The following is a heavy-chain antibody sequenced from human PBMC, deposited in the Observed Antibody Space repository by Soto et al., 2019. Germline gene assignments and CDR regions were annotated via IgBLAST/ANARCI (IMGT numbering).Heavy chain of an antibody. V-gene: IGHV3-30*18. CDR2: ISYDGGNK. J-gene: IGHJ6*02. CDR1: GFTFSSYG. D-gene: IGHD2-2*01. Sequence: QVQLVESGGGVVQPGRSLRLSCAASGFTFSSYGMHWVRQAPGKGLEWVAVISYDGGNKYYGDSVKGRFTISRDNPKNTLYLQMNSLRPEDTAVYYCAKVTGYCSSSSCSREYYYYYGLDVWGQGTTVTVSS. CDR3: AKVTGYCSSSSCSREYYYYYGLDV.